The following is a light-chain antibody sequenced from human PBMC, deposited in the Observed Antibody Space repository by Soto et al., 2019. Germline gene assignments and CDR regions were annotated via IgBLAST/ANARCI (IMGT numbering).Light chain of an antibody. V-gene: IGKV1-5*03. Sequence: DSQMTQSPSTLSASVGDRVTITCRASQSISKYLAWYQQKPGKAPKILIYKETNLETGVPSRFSGSGSGTEFPLTLSRLQADDCATYYCQKYNTHFGGGTKVDMK. CDR2: KET. CDR1: QSISKY. J-gene: IGKJ4*01. CDR3: QKYNTH.